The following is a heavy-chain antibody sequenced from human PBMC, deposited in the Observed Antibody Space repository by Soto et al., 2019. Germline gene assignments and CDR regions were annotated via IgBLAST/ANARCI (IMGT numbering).Heavy chain of an antibody. Sequence: GASVKVSCKASGYTFTSYGISWVRQAPGQGLEWMGWISAYNGNTNYAQKLQGRVTMTTDTSTSTAYMELRSLRSDDTAVYYCARTENGDYDEYFQHWGQGTLVTVSS. V-gene: IGHV1-18*01. CDR1: GYTFTSYG. J-gene: IGHJ1*01. CDR2: ISAYNGNT. CDR3: ARTENGDYDEYFQH. D-gene: IGHD4-17*01.